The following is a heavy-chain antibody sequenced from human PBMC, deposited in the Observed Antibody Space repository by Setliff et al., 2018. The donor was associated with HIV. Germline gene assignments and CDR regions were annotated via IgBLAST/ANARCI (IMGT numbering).Heavy chain of an antibody. D-gene: IGHD1-26*01. CDR3: AKWRGHQSEFDY. CDR2: VVPTIHEA. CDR1: GVTFNYSF. V-gene: IGHV1-69*13. Sequence: ASVKVSCKASGVTFNYSFITWVRQAPGQGLEWMGGVVPTIHEATYAQKFQGRVTITADESATTVYMEMSSLRAEDTAIYYCAKWRGHQSEFDYWGQGTLVTVSS. J-gene: IGHJ4*02.